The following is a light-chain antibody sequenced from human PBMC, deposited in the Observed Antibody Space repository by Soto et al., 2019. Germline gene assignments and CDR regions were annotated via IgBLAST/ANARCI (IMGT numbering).Light chain of an antibody. Sequence: DIVMTQSPLSLPVTPGEPASISCRSSQSLLHSDGCNYLDWYLQKPGQSPQLLIYLGSNRASGVPDRFSGSGSGTDFTLKISRVEAEDVGVYYCMQPLQTPITFGQGTRLEIK. CDR3: MQPLQTPIT. CDR2: LGS. J-gene: IGKJ5*01. CDR1: QSLLHSDGCNY. V-gene: IGKV2-28*01.